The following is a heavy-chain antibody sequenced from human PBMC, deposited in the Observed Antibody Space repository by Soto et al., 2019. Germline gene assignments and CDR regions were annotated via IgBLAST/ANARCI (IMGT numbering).Heavy chain of an antibody. CDR3: AKNGYSSGWYGDY. D-gene: IGHD6-19*01. Sequence: PGGSLRLSCAASGFTFRTNAMHWVRQAPGKGLEWVAVISYDGNNKYYADSVKGRFTTSRDNSKNTLYLQMNSLRAEDTAVYYCAKNGYSSGWYGDYWGQGTLVTVAS. CDR2: ISYDGNNK. CDR1: GFTFRTNA. J-gene: IGHJ4*02. V-gene: IGHV3-30*18.